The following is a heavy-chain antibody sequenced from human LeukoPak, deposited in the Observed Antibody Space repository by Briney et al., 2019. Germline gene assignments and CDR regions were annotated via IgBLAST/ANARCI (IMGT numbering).Heavy chain of an antibody. CDR3: AFGSGYYYY. CDR2: IYYSGST. CDR1: GGXISSYY. J-gene: IGHJ4*02. D-gene: IGHD3-22*01. Sequence: SETLSLTCTVSGGXISSYYWSWIRQPPGKGLEWIGYIYYSGSTNYNPSLKSRVTISVDTSKNQFSLKLSSVTAADTAVYYCAFGSGYYYYWGQGTLVTVSS. V-gene: IGHV4-59*01.